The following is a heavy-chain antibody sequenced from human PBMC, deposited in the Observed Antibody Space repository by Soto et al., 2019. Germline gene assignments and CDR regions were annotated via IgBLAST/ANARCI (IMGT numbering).Heavy chain of an antibody. D-gene: IGHD2-15*01. V-gene: IGHV4-30-4*01. J-gene: IGHJ4*02. Sequence: SETLSLTCTFSVFSISRWYYYLSFIRQRPWKCLEWIVYIYYSGSTYYNPSLKSRVTISVDTSKNQFSLKLSSVTAADKAVYYCARDTLWPTTNEVVEYQWGQGHLVTVSS. CDR3: ARDTLWPTTNEVVEYQ. CDR2: IYYSGST. CDR1: VFSISRWYYY.